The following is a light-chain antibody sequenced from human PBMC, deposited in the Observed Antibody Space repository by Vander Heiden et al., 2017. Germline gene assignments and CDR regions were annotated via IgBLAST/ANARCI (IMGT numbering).Light chain of an antibody. Sequence: DIQVTQSPSSLSASVGDRVTITCRASQNIGNYLNWYQQDPGKAPKLLIYAASRLQGGVPSRFSGSGSGTYFTLTITSLLPEDFATYYCQQTYSIPLSFGGGTKVEV. CDR2: AAS. J-gene: IGKJ4*01. CDR1: QNIGNY. CDR3: QQTYSIPLS. V-gene: IGKV1-39*01.